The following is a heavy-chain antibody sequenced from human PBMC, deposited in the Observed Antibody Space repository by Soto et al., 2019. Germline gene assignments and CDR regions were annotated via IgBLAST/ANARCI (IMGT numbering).Heavy chain of an antibody. J-gene: IGHJ4*02. D-gene: IGHD2-15*01. CDR2: ISYDGSNK. Sequence: QVQLVESGGGVVQPGRSLRLSCXAXXXXXXXYAMHXVXQXXXKXLXWVAVISYDGSNKYYADSVKGRFTISRDNSKNTLYLQMNSLRAEDTAVYYCARDRGYCSGGSCYDGYFDYWGQGTLVTVSS. CDR3: ARDRGYCSGGSCYDGYFDY. V-gene: IGHV3-30-3*01. CDR1: XXXXXXYA.